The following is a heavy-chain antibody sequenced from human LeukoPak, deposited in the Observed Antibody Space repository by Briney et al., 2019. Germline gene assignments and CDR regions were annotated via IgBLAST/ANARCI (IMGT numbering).Heavy chain of an antibody. J-gene: IGHJ4*02. Sequence: SVKVSCKASGYTFTSYGISWVRQAPGQGLEWMGGIIPIFGTANYAQKFQGRVTITADESTSTAYMELSSLRSEDTAVYYCASEREYYYDSSGYYYVPFYWGQGTLVTVSS. CDR1: GYTFTSYG. CDR3: ASEREYYYDSSGYYYVPFY. D-gene: IGHD3-22*01. V-gene: IGHV1-69*13. CDR2: IIPIFGTA.